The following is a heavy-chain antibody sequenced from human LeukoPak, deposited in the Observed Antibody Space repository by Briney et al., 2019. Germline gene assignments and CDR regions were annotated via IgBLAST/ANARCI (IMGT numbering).Heavy chain of an antibody. CDR1: GFTFSSFA. V-gene: IGHV3-23*01. J-gene: IGHJ5*02. CDR3: TKDPNGNYVGAFDP. Sequence: GRSLRLSCAASGFTFSSFAMTWFRQAPGKGLEWVASITANHGATYNIDSVKGRFTISRDNYQNTMYMQMKRLRAEDTAVYYCTKDPNGNYVGAFDPWGQGTLVTVSS. D-gene: IGHD4-17*01. CDR2: ITANHGAT.